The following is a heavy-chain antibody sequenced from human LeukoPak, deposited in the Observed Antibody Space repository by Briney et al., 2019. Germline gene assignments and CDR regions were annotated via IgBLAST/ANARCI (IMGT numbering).Heavy chain of an antibody. V-gene: IGHV4-59*01. CDR1: GGSISSYY. Sequence: SETLSLTCTVSGGSISSYYWSWVRQPPRKGLGWIGNIYYSGSTNYNPSLKSRVTISVDTSKNQFSLKLSSVTAADTAVYYCTRGSIAYYYMDVWGKGTTVTISS. J-gene: IGHJ6*03. CDR2: IYYSGST. D-gene: IGHD3-22*01. CDR3: TRGSIAYYYMDV.